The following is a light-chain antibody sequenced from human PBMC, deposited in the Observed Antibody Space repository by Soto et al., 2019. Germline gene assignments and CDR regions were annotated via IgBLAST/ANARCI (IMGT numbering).Light chain of an antibody. V-gene: IGKV3-11*01. Sequence: EVFLTQSPATLSLSPGERATLSCRASQSISSNLAWYQQKPGQAPRLLIYGASTRATGIPARFSGSGSGTDFTLTISSLEPEDFSVYYCQQRYNWPITFGQGTRLEIK. CDR2: GAS. CDR1: QSISSN. CDR3: QQRYNWPIT. J-gene: IGKJ5*01.